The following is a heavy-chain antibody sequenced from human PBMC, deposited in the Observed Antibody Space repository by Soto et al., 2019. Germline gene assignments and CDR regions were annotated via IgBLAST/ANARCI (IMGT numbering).Heavy chain of an antibody. Sequence: QLQQWGTGLLKPSETLSLTCVVSGGSFSTYYYNWIRQSSGKGLEWIGEINHSGSNNYSPSLKSRVTMSLDTSKNQFSLKLTSVTAADTAVYYCARGGSNDWQVAFDIWGQGTMVTVSS. CDR3: ARGGSNDWQVAFDI. D-gene: IGHD3-9*01. V-gene: IGHV4-34*01. CDR1: GGSFSTYY. J-gene: IGHJ3*02. CDR2: INHSGSN.